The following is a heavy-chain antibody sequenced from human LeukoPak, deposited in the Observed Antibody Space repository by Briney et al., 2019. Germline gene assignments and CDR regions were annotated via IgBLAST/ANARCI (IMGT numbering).Heavy chain of an antibody. Sequence: AGSLRLSCAASGFTFSHYYMSWIRQAPGKGLEWVSYISSSGSTIYYADSVKGRFTISRDSAKNSLYLQMNSLRAEDTAVYYCARAREESDDYWGQGTLVTVSS. D-gene: IGHD1-26*01. CDR2: ISSSGSTI. J-gene: IGHJ4*02. V-gene: IGHV3-11*04. CDR1: GFTFSHYY. CDR3: ARAREESDDY.